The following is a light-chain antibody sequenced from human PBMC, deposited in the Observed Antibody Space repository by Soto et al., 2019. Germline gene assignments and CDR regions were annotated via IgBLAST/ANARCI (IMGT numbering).Light chain of an antibody. J-gene: IGLJ1*01. CDR2: GVT. V-gene: IGLV2-14*01. CDR3: CSYVGATTYV. Sequence: QSVLTQPASVSGSPGQSITISCTGTSSDVGAYNYVSWYQQYPGKAPKLMIYGVTNRPSGVSNRFSGSTSGSTASLTISGLQAEDEAEYYCCSYVGATTYVFGSGTKVTVL. CDR1: SSDVGAYNY.